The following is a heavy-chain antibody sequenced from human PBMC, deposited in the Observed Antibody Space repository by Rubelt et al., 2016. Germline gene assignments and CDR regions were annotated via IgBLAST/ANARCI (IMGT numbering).Heavy chain of an antibody. CDR2: IDSDGTR. D-gene: IGHD1-1*01. J-gene: IGHJ4*02. Sequence: EVQLMESGGGLIQPGGSLRLSCAASEFSVSTKYMSWVRQAPGKGLEWVSVIDSDGTRDYADSMKGRFTISRDNSKNTLYLQMNSVRADDTAVYYCAREGPRGYQLAYWGQGTLVTVSS. V-gene: IGHV3-53*01. CDR1: EFSVSTKY. CDR3: AREGPRGYQLAY.